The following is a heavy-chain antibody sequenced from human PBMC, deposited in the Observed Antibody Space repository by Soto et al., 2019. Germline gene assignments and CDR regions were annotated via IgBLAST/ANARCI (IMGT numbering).Heavy chain of an antibody. J-gene: IGHJ6*02. CDR3: ARKMSGYSYYYYYGMDV. CDR1: GFTFSSYW. CDR2: IKQDGSEK. Sequence: GGSLRLSCAASGFTFSSYWMSWVRQAPGKGLEWVANIKQDGSEKYYVDSVKGRFTISRDNAKNSLYLQMNSLRAEDTAVYYCARKMSGYSYYYYYGMDVWGQGTTVTVSS. V-gene: IGHV3-7*05. D-gene: IGHD3-3*01.